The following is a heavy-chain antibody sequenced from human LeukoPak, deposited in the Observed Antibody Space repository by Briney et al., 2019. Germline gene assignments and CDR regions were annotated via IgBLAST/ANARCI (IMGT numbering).Heavy chain of an antibody. V-gene: IGHV1-18*01. Sequence: ASVKVSCKASGYTFTSYGISWVRQAPEQGLEWMGWISAYNGNTNYAQKLQGRVTMTTDTSTSTAYMELRSLRSDDTAVYYCARVVVAAAADAFDIWGQGTMVTVSS. CDR3: ARVVVAAAADAFDI. J-gene: IGHJ3*02. CDR2: ISAYNGNT. CDR1: GYTFTSYG. D-gene: IGHD2-15*01.